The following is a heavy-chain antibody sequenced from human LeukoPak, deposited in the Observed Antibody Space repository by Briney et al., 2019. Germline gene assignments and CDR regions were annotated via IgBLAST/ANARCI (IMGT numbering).Heavy chain of an antibody. J-gene: IGHJ3*02. Sequence: PGGTLRLSCAASGFTFSSYGMSWVRQAPGKGLEWVSAISGSGGSTYYADSVKGRFTISRDNSKNTLYLQMNSLRAEDTAVYYCAGDWGDAFDIWGQGTMVTVSS. V-gene: IGHV3-23*01. CDR1: GFTFSSYG. D-gene: IGHD3-16*01. CDR3: AGDWGDAFDI. CDR2: ISGSGGST.